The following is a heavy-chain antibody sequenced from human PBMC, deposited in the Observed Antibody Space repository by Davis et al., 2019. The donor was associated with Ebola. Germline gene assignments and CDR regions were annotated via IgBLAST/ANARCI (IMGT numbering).Heavy chain of an antibody. CDR3: ARGYYDSTGNRYFDF. V-gene: IGHV3-53*04. CDR1: GFTLNRNY. Sequence: GESLKISCAATGFTLNRNYMSWVRQAPGKGLEWVPVIDRVGTTFYADSVKGRFTISRHNSKNTLYLQINSLRAEDTAVYYCARGYYDSTGNRYFDFWGRGTLVTVSS. J-gene: IGHJ2*01. D-gene: IGHD3-22*01. CDR2: IDRVGTT.